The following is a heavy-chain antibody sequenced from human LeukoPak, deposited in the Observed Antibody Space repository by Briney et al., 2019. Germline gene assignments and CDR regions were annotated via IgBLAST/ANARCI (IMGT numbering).Heavy chain of an antibody. CDR2: ISAYNGNT. CDR3: ARDTALAVTLDY. J-gene: IGHJ4*02. Sequence: ASVKVSCKASGYTFTSYGLSWVRQAPGQGLEWMGWISAYNGNTNYAQKLQGRVTMTPDTSTSTAYMELRSLRSDDTAVYYCARDTALAVTLDYWGQGTLVTVSS. D-gene: IGHD4-17*01. CDR1: GYTFTSYG. V-gene: IGHV1-18*01.